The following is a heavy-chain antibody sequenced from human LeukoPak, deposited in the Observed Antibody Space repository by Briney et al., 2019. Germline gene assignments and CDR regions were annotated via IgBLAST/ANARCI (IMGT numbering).Heavy chain of an antibody. CDR3: ARHGRMATTNPSY. D-gene: IGHD5-24*01. CDR1: GGSVGSSSYY. J-gene: IGHJ4*02. V-gene: IGHV4-39*01. CDR2: IYDSGST. Sequence: PSETLSLTCTVSGGSVGSSSYYWGWIRQPPGKGLEWIGSIYDSGSTYYNPSLKSRVTISVDTSKNQFSLKLSSVTAADTAAYYCARHGRMATTNPSYRGQGALVTVSS.